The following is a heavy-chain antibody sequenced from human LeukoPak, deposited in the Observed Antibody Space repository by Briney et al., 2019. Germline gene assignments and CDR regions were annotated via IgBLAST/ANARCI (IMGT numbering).Heavy chain of an antibody. Sequence: GGSLRLSCAASGLTVSSSYMSWVRQAPGKGLEWVSIIYNDGSTYYADSMKGRFTISRDNSKDSLYLQMNSLRTEDTALYYCAKTAAAIDGPPDYWGQGILVTVSS. D-gene: IGHD2-2*01. V-gene: IGHV3-53*05. CDR2: IYNDGST. CDR1: GLTVSSSY. CDR3: AKTAAAIDGPPDY. J-gene: IGHJ4*02.